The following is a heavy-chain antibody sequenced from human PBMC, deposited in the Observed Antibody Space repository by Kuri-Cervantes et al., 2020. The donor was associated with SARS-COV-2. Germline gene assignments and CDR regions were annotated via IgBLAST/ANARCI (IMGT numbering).Heavy chain of an antibody. V-gene: IGHV4-38-2*01. CDR2: VYDSGST. CDR3: ARPAGYYYFDY. CDR1: GFTFSSYS. J-gene: IGHJ4*02. Sequence: GSLRLSCAASGFTFSSYSMNWVRQAPGKGLEWIGSVYDSGSTYYNPSLKSRVTISVDTSMNQFSLKLSSVTAADTAVYYCARPAGYYYFDYWGQGTLVTVSS. D-gene: IGHD3-9*01.